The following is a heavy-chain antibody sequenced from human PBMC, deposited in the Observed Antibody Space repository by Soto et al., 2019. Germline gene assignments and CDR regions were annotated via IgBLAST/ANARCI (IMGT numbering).Heavy chain of an antibody. CDR3: AKDAVAWDAFDI. Sequence: GGSLRLSCAASGFTFSSYGLHWVRQAPGKGLEWVAVISYDGSNKYYADSVKGRFTISRDKSKNTLYLQMNSLRAEGTAVYYCAKDAVAWDAFDIWGQGTMVTVSS. J-gene: IGHJ3*02. CDR2: ISYDGSNK. CDR1: GFTFSSYG. V-gene: IGHV3-30*18.